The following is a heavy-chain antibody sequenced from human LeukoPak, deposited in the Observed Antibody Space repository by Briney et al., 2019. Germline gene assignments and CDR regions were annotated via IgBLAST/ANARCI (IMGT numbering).Heavy chain of an antibody. CDR1: GFTFSSYS. V-gene: IGHV3-48*01. J-gene: IGHJ6*04. D-gene: IGHD3-10*02. CDR2: ISSSSSTI. Sequence: GGSLRLSCAASGFTFSSYSMNWVRQAPGKGLEWVSYISSSSSTIYYADSVKGRFTISRDNAKNSLYLQMNSLRAEDTAVCYCAELGITMIGGVWGKGTTVTVSS. CDR3: AELGITMIGGV.